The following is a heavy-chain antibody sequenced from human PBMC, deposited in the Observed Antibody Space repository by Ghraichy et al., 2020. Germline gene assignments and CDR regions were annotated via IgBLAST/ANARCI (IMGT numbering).Heavy chain of an antibody. J-gene: IGHJ4*02. V-gene: IGHV3-23*01. CDR2: ISGSGGST. CDR1: GFTFSSYA. CDR3: ARSWKGGVPFDY. Sequence: GESLNISCAASGFTFSSYAMSWVRQAPGKGLEWVSAISGSGGSTYYADSVKGRFTISRDNSKNTLYLQMNSLRAEDTAVYYCARSWKGGVPFDYWGQGTLVTVSS. D-gene: IGHD2-8*02.